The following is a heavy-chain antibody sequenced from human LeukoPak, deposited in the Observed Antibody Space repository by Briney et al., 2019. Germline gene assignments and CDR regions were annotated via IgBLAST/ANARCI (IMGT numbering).Heavy chain of an antibody. V-gene: IGHV4-39*07. J-gene: IGHJ3*02. CDR3: ARGEWGNNAFDI. Sequence: PSETLSLTCTVSGDSISRSTYYWGWIRQPPGRGLEWIGALYYSGSTNYNPSLKSRVTISVDTSKNQFSLKLSSVTAADTAVYYCARGEWGNNAFDIWGQGTMVTVSS. CDR1: GDSISRSTYY. CDR2: LYYSGST. D-gene: IGHD2-8*01.